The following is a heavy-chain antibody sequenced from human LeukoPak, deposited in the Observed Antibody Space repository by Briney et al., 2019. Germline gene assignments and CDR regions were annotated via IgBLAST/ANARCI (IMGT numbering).Heavy chain of an antibody. J-gene: IGHJ4*02. V-gene: IGHV1-46*01. Sequence: VSVKVSCKASGYTLTSYYMHWVRQAPGQGLEWMGIINPSGGSTSYAQRFQGRVTMTRDTSTSAVYMELSSLRSEDTAVYYCARAPDYGEPIDYWGQGTLVTVSS. CDR2: INPSGGST. CDR3: ARAPDYGEPIDY. D-gene: IGHD4-17*01. CDR1: GYTLTSYY.